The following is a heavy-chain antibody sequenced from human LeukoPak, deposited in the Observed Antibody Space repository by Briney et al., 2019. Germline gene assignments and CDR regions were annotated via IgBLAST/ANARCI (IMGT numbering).Heavy chain of an antibody. D-gene: IGHD3-16*01. J-gene: IGHJ4*02. CDR2: IYPGDSDT. CDR1: GYRFTNYW. Sequence: GESLKISCQGSGYRFTNYWIGWVRQMPGKGPEWMAIIYPGDSDTRYSPSLQGRVTISADKSISTAYLQWSSLKASDTAMYYCARHAGGDPLVYAYWGQGTLVTVSS. CDR3: ARHAGGDPLVYAY. V-gene: IGHV5-51*01.